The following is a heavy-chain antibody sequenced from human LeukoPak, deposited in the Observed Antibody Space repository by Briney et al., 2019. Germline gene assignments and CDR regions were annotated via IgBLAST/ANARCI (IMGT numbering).Heavy chain of an antibody. D-gene: IGHD4-17*01. CDR3: AKYGDYVEGAGFDP. CDR1: GFTFISYS. V-gene: IGHV3-48*01. CDR2: ISSSSSTI. Sequence: GGSLRLSCAASGFTFISYSMNWVRQAPGKGLEWVSYISSSSSTIYYADFVKGRFTISRDNSKNTLYLQMNSLRAEDTAVYYCAKYGDYVEGAGFDPWGQGTLVTVSS. J-gene: IGHJ5*02.